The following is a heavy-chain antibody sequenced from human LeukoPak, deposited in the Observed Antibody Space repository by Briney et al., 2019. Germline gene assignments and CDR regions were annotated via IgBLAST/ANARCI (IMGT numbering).Heavy chain of an antibody. Sequence: GGSLRLSCAASGFTFSSYAMSWVRQAPGKGLEWVSAISGSGGSTYYADAVKGRFTISRDDTKNSLFLEMTSLRADDTAVYFCARGFCSGRTCYRVTGTFDVWGRGAKVTVSS. J-gene: IGHJ3*01. D-gene: IGHD2-15*01. V-gene: IGHV3-23*01. CDR2: ISGSGGST. CDR1: GFTFSSYA. CDR3: ARGFCSGRTCYRVTGTFDV.